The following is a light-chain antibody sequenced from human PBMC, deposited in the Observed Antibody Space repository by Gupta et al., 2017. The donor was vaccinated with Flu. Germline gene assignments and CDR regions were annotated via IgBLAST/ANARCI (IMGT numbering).Light chain of an antibody. J-gene: IGLJ1*01. CDR3: CSYAGSYTDV. CDR1: SSDVGGYNY. Sequence: QSALTQPRSVSGSPGQSVTISCTGTSSDVGGYNYVSWYQQHPGKAPKLMIYDVSKRPSGVPDRFSGSKSGNAASLTISGLQAEDEVDYYCCSYAGSYTDVFGTGTKVTVL. CDR2: DVS. V-gene: IGLV2-11*01.